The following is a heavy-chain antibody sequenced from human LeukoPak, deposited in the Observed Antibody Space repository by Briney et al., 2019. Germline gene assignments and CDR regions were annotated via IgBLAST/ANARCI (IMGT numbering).Heavy chain of an antibody. CDR3: ARHIVLRWPFDH. Sequence: SETLSLTCTVSGDSVSSETYFWAWLRQPPGRGLEWIGTVYSAGTNYIPSLKSRLTMAVDPFKNQFSLRLASVTAEDPAVYYCARHIVLRWPFDHWGQGKLVTVSS. CDR2: VYSAGT. V-gene: IGHV4-39*01. D-gene: IGHD2-15*01. CDR1: GDSVSSETYF. J-gene: IGHJ4*02.